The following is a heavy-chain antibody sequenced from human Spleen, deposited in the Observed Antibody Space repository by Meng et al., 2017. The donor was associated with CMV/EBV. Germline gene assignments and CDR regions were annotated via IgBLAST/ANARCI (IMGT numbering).Heavy chain of an antibody. CDR1: GFTFSSYA. CDR2: ISGSGGST. D-gene: IGHD6-6*01. J-gene: IGHJ3*02. CDR3: AKPPVSSLDAFDI. Sequence: GGSLRLSCAASGFTFSSYAMSWVRQAPGKGLEWVSAISGSGGSTYYADSVKGRFTISRDNSKDTLYLQMNSLRAEDTAVYYCAKPPVSSLDAFDIWGQGTMVTVSS. V-gene: IGHV3-23*01.